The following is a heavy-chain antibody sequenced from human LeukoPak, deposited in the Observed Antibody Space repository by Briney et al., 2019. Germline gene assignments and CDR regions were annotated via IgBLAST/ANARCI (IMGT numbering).Heavy chain of an antibody. D-gene: IGHD3-3*01. CDR3: ARAGYYDFWSGFDY. CDR2: IKQDGSEK. Sequence: PGGSLRLSCAASGFTFSSYWMSWVRQAPGKGLEWVANIKQDGSEKYYVDSVKGRFTISRDNAKNSLYLQMNSLRAEDTAVYYCARAGYYDFWSGFDYWGQGTLVTVSS. V-gene: IGHV3-7*01. J-gene: IGHJ4*02. CDR1: GFTFSSYW.